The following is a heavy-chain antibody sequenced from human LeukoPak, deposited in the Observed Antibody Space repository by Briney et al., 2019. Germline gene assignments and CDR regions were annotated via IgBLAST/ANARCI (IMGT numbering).Heavy chain of an antibody. CDR2: INSDGSST. CDR3: ARESYDYIWGSYYFDY. CDR1: GFTFSSYW. J-gene: IGHJ4*02. V-gene: IGHV3-74*01. Sequence: GGSLRLSCAASGFTFSSYWMHWVRQAPGKGLVWVSRINSDGSSTNYADSVKGRFTISRDNAKNSLYLQMNSLRDEDTAVYYCARESYDYIWGSYYFDYWGQGTLVTVSS. D-gene: IGHD3-16*01.